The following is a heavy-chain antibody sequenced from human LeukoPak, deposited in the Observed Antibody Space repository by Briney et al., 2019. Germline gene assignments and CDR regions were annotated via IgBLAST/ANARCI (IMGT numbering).Heavy chain of an antibody. J-gene: IGHJ6*03. CDR2: IRSKANSYAT. CDR3: GAQSDYYYYMDV. V-gene: IGHV3-73*01. D-gene: IGHD1-26*01. CDR1: GFTFSGSA. Sequence: YPGGSLRLSCAASGFTFSGSAMHWVRQASGKGLEWVGRIRSKANSYATAYAASVKGRFTISRDDSKNTAYLQMNSLKTEDTAVYYCGAQSDYYYYMDVWGKGTTVTVSS.